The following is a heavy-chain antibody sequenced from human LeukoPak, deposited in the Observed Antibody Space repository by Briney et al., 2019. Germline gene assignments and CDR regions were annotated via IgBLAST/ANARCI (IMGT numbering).Heavy chain of an antibody. CDR3: AGSYFYDGNRYFDY. D-gene: IGHD3-22*01. CDR1: GGSITSYY. V-gene: IGHV4-59*08. Sequence: SETLSLTCNVSGGSITSYYWIWIRQPPGKGLEWIGYIYYTGSTNSNPSLRSRVTMSLDTSKNQFSLKLSSVTATDTARYYCAGSYFYDGNRYFDYWGQGALVTVSS. J-gene: IGHJ4*02. CDR2: IYYTGST.